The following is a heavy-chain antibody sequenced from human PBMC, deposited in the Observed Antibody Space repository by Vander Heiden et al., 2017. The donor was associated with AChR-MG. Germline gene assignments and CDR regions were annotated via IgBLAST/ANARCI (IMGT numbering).Heavy chain of an antibody. V-gene: IGHV4-39*02. CDR1: GGSISSSSYY. J-gene: IGHJ4*02. CDR3: VGDGSGSYSRTLDY. CDR2: IYYSGST. Sequence: QLQLQESGPGLVKPSDTLSLTCTVSGGSISSSSYYWGWIRQPPGKGLEWIGSIYYSGSTYYNPSLKSRVTISVDTSKNQFSLKLSSVTAADTAVYYCVGDGSGSYSRTLDYWDQGTLVTVSS. D-gene: IGHD3-10*01.